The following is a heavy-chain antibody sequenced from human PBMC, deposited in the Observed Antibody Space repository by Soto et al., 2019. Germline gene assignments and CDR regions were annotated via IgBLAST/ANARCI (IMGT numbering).Heavy chain of an antibody. CDR1: GGTFSSYA. D-gene: IGHD3-22*01. CDR3: AREVYYYDSSGYYGEKGAFDI. CDR2: IIPIFGTA. V-gene: IGHV1-69*13. J-gene: IGHJ3*02. Sequence: SVKVSCKASGGTFSSYAISWVRQAPGQGLEWMGGIIPIFGTANYAQKVQSRVTITADESTSTAYMELSSLRSEDTAVYYCAREVYYYDSSGYYGEKGAFDIWGQGTMVTVS.